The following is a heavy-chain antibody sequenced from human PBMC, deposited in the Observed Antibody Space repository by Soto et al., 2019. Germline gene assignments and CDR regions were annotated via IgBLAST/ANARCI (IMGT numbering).Heavy chain of an antibody. CDR1: GGSISSGGYY. V-gene: IGHV4-30-4*01. CDR2: FYYSGSI. CDR3: AKDSRGYSYGSFDY. J-gene: IGHJ4*01. Sequence: SETLSLTCTVSGGSISSGGYYWSWIRQHPGKGLEWIGYFYYSGSIYYNPPLKSRVTISVDSSKNQFSLKLRSVTAADTAVYYCAKDSRGYSYGSFDYWGQGTMVTVSS. D-gene: IGHD5-18*01.